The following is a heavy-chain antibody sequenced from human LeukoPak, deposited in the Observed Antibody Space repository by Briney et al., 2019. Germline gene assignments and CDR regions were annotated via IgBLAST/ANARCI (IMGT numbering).Heavy chain of an antibody. D-gene: IGHD1-1*01. Sequence: GGSLRLSCAASGFTFSSYSMNWIRQAPGKGLEWVSSISSSTSYIYYADSVKGRFTISKDNAKNSLYLQMNSLRAEDTAVYYCARGRNWADAFDIWGQGTMVTVSS. CDR3: ARGRNWADAFDI. J-gene: IGHJ3*02. CDR2: ISSSTSYI. CDR1: GFTFSSYS. V-gene: IGHV3-21*01.